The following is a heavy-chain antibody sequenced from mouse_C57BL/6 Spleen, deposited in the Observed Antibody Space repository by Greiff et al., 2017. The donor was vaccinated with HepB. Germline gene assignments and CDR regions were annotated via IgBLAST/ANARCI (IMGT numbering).Heavy chain of an antibody. J-gene: IGHJ2*01. CDR3: ARTARIKY. Sequence: EVKLQESGPGLVKPSQSLSLTCTVTGYSITSGYGWNWIRQFPGNKLEWMGDRSYSGSTNYNPSLKSRISITRDTSKNQFFLQLNSVTTEDTATYYCARTARIKYWGHGTTLTVSS. CDR1: GYSITSGYG. V-gene: IGHV3-2*02. CDR2: RSYSGST. D-gene: IGHD1-2*01.